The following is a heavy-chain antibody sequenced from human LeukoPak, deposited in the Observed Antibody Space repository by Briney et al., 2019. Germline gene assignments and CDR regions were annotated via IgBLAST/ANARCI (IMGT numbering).Heavy chain of an antibody. CDR2: INSDGSST. V-gene: IGHV3-74*01. CDR1: GFTFSSYW. D-gene: IGHD3-22*01. J-gene: IGHJ6*03. CDR3: ARRGENYYDSSGYALDYYYYYYMDV. Sequence: PGGSLRLSCAASGFTFSSYWMHWVRQAPGKGLVWVSRINSDGSSTSYADSVKGRFTISRDNAKNSLYLQMNSLRAEDTAVYYCARRGENYYDSSGYALDYYYYYYMDVWGKGTTVTISS.